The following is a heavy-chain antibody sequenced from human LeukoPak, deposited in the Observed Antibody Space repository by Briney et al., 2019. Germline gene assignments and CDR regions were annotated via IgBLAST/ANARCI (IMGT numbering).Heavy chain of an antibody. V-gene: IGHV3-7*01. CDR2: IKQDGSEK. J-gene: IGHJ3*02. CDR3: ARLTMDNAFDI. CDR1: GFTFSSYW. D-gene: IGHD3-10*01. Sequence: PGGSLRLSCAASGFTFSSYWMSWVRQAPGKGLEWVANIKQDGSEKYYVDSVKGRFTISRGNAKNSLYLQMNSLRAEDTAVYYCARLTMDNAFDIWGQGTMVTVSS.